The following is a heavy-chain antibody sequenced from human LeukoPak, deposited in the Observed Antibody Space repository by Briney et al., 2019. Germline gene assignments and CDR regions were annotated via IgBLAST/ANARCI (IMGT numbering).Heavy chain of an antibody. J-gene: IGHJ4*02. V-gene: IGHV1-18*01. CDR2: VSVYNGNT. CDR3: ARDSPDGSGTYYTDSPDY. Sequence: ASVKVSCKASGYTFSSYGISWVRQAPGQGLEWMGWVSVYNGNTNYRQKLQGRVTMTPDTSTSTACMDLRSLRSDDTAIYYCARDSPDGSGTYYTDSPDYWGQGTLVTVSS. D-gene: IGHD3-10*01. CDR1: GYTFSSYG.